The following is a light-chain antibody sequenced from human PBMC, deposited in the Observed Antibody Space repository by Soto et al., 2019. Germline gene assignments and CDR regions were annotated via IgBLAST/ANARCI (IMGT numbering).Light chain of an antibody. Sequence: DIVLTQSPGPLSLSRVSQSVSSSYLAWYQQKPGQAPRLIIYGASSRATGIPDRFSGSGSGTDCTLTISRLEPEDVAVYYCHQYGNSPQTLSQGTKVDIK. V-gene: IGKV3-20*01. CDR2: GAS. J-gene: IGKJ1*01. CDR1: QSVSSSY. CDR3: HQYGNSPQT.